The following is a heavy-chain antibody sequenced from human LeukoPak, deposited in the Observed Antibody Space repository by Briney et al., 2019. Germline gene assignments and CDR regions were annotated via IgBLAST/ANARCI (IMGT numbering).Heavy chain of an antibody. CDR3: AIMMTTVTTGFDY. D-gene: IGHD4-11*01. CDR1: GYMFTTYG. Sequence: ASVKVSCKASGYMFTTYGIYWVRQAPGQGLEWMGWISPYNGVTHYAQKLQGRVTMTTDTSTSTAYMELRSLRSDDTAVYYCAIMMTTVTTGFDYWGQGTLVTVSS. J-gene: IGHJ4*02. V-gene: IGHV1-18*01. CDR2: ISPYNGVT.